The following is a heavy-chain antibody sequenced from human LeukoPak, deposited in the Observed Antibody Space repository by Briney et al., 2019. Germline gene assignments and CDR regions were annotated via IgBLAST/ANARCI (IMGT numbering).Heavy chain of an antibody. J-gene: IGHJ4*02. D-gene: IGHD6-13*01. V-gene: IGHV3-7*01. CDR1: GFTFSNYW. CDR3: ARLIAALSYFDY. Sequence: GGSLRLSCAASGFTFSNYWMSWVRQAPGKGLEWVANIKQDGSEKYYVNSVKGRFTISRDNAKNSLYLQMNSLRAEDTAVYYCARLIAALSYFDYWGQGTLVTVSS. CDR2: IKQDGSEK.